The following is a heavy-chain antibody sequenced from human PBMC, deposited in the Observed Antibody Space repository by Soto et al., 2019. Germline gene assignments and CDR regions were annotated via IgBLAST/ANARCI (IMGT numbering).Heavy chain of an antibody. CDR2: MNPNSGNT. Sequence: ASVKVSCKASGGTFSSYAISWVRQATGQGLEWMGWMNPNSGNTGYSQKFQGRVTITRDTSASTAYTELSSLRSEDTAVYYCARASDILTGYYKDYYYGMDVWGQGTTVTVSS. J-gene: IGHJ6*02. V-gene: IGHV1-8*03. CDR3: ARASDILTGYYKDYYYGMDV. CDR1: GGTFSSYA. D-gene: IGHD3-9*01.